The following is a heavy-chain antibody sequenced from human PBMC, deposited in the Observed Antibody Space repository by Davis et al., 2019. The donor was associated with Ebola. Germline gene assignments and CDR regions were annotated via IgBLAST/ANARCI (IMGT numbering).Heavy chain of an antibody. CDR2: ISYDGSNK. Sequence: GGSLRLSCAASGFTFSSYAMHWVRQAPGKGLEWVAVISYDGSNKYYADSVKGRFTISRDNSKNTLYLQMNSLRAEDTAVYYCAKDLLPHNIVVVTPDYWGQGTLVTVSS. CDR1: GFTFSSYA. D-gene: IGHD2-21*02. CDR3: AKDLLPHNIVVVTPDY. J-gene: IGHJ4*02. V-gene: IGHV3-30-3*01.